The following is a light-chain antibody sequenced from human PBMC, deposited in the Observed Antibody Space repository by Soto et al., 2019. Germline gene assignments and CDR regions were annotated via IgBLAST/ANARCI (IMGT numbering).Light chain of an antibody. V-gene: IGKV3-11*01. CDR1: QTVSSY. CDR3: QQRTNWRALT. CDR2: DAS. Sequence: EIVLTQSPATLSLSPGERATLSCRASQTVSSYLAWYQQKPGQAPRLLIYDASNRATGIPARFSGSGSGTDFTLTISSLEPEDLAVYYCQQRTNWRALTFGQGTKVDI. J-gene: IGKJ4*01.